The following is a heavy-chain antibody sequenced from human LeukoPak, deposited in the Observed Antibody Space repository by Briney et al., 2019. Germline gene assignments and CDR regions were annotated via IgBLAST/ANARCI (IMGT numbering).Heavy chain of an antibody. CDR1: GYTFTGYA. CDR2: ISAGNGNT. Sequence: GASVKVSCEASGYTFTGYAIHWVRQAPGQRLEWMGWISAGNGNTKYSQNFQGRVTFISNTSATTAFMELSSLRSEDAAVYYCARDSGSGSNDYWGQGTLVTVSS. J-gene: IGHJ4*02. V-gene: IGHV1-3*01. CDR3: ARDSGSGSNDY. D-gene: IGHD1-26*01.